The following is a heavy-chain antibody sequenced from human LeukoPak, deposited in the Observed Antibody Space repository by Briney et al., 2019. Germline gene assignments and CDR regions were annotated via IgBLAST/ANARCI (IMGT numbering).Heavy chain of an antibody. CDR3: AACGRMTAAVES. CDR2: IYASGST. V-gene: IGHV4-4*07. D-gene: IGHD6-13*01. CDR1: GGSLNSYY. J-gene: IGHJ4*02. Sequence: KPSETLSLTCTVSGGSLNSYYWSWIRQPAGKGLEWIGRIYASGSTNYNPSLKSRVTMSVDTSKNQFSLKLSSVTAADTAVYYCAACGRMTAAVESWGQGSLVTVSS.